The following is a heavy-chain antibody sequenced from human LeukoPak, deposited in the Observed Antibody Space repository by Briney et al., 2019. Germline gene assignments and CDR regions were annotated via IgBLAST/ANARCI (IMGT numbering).Heavy chain of an antibody. V-gene: IGHV4-38-2*01. CDR2: IYHTGST. Sequence: SETLSLTCAVSGYSISSGYCWGWVRQAPGKGLEWIGSIYHTGSTDYNPSLKSRLTISVDMSKNQFSLNFRSVTAADTAVYYCARDKDDYVWGTYRWWGQGMLVTVSS. CDR1: GYSISSGYC. D-gene: IGHD3-16*02. J-gene: IGHJ4*02. CDR3: ARDKDDYVWGTYRW.